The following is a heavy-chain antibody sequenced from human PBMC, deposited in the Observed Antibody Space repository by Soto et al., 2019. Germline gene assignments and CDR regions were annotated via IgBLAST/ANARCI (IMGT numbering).Heavy chain of an antibody. J-gene: IGHJ2*01. V-gene: IGHV1-69*01. CDR1: GGTFSSYA. CDR2: IIPIFGTA. CDR3: ASQMERGGWDSSSSGWYFDL. D-gene: IGHD6-6*01. Sequence: QVQLVQSGAEVKKPGSSVKVSCKASGGTFSSYAISWVRQAPGQGLEWMGGIIPIFGTANYAQKFQGRVTITADVYTSTAYLELGRLRSEDTAVYYCASQMERGGWDSSSSGWYFDLWGRGTLVTVSS.